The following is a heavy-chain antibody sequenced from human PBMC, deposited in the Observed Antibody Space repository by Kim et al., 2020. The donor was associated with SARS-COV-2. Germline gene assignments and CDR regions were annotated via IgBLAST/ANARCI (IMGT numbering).Heavy chain of an antibody. Sequence: YYADSVKGRFTISRDNSKNTLYLQMSSLRAEDTAVYYCVKAGGSGSYSDYWGQGTLVTVSS. CDR3: VKAGGSGSYSDY. J-gene: IGHJ4*02. D-gene: IGHD3-10*01. V-gene: IGHV3-64D*09.